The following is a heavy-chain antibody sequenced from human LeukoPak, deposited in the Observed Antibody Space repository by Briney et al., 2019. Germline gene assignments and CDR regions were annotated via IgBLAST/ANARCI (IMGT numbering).Heavy chain of an antibody. CDR2: ISAYNGNT. J-gene: IGHJ5*02. V-gene: IGHV1-18*01. Sequence: ASVKVSCKASGYTFTSYGISWVRQAPGQGLEWMGWISAYNGNTNYAQKLQGRVTMTIDTSTTTAYMELRSLGSDDTAFYYCARDPSNTSGWKTWFDTWGQGTLVTVSS. CDR1: GYTFTSYG. D-gene: IGHD6-19*01. CDR3: ARDPSNTSGWKTWFDT.